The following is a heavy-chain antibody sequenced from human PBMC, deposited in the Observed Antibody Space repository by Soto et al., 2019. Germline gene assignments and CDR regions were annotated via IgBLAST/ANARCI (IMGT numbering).Heavy chain of an antibody. CDR1: GYSFTSYW. V-gene: IGHV5-10-1*01. D-gene: IGHD6-19*01. CDR2: IDPSDSYT. Sequence: GESLKISCKGSGYSFTSYWISWVRQMPGKGLEWMGRIDPSDSYTNYSPSFQGHVTISANKSISTAYLQWSSLKASDTAMYYCARHCAVAGTYCGMDVWGQGTTVTVSS. J-gene: IGHJ6*02. CDR3: ARHCAVAGTYCGMDV.